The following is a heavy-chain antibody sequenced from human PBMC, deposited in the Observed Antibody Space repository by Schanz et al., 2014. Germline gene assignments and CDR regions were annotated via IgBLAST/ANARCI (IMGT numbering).Heavy chain of an antibody. J-gene: IGHJ3*01. V-gene: IGHV4-4*02. D-gene: IGHD2-21*01. CDR1: GFSFSDYS. Sequence: VQLVESGGGLVQSGGSLRLSCAASGFSFSDYSMNWARQSPGKGLEWIGEIFHSGTTNYNPSLESRVTISVDKSKNQFSLILSSMTAADTAVYYCTRSTLWSYDVWGRGTMVIVSS. CDR2: IFHSGTT. CDR3: TRSTLWSYDV.